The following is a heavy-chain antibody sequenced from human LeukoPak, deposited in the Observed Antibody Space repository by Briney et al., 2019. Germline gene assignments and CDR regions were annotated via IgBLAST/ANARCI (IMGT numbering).Heavy chain of an antibody. D-gene: IGHD2-21*01. Sequence: SETLSLTCTVSGGSISSSSYYWGWIRQPPGKGLEWIGSIYYSGSTNYNPSLKSRVTISVDTSKNQFSLKLSSVTAADTAVYYCGRRRIFDYWGQGTLVTVSS. CDR1: GGSISSSSYY. V-gene: IGHV4-39*07. CDR3: GRRRIFDY. J-gene: IGHJ4*02. CDR2: IYYSGST.